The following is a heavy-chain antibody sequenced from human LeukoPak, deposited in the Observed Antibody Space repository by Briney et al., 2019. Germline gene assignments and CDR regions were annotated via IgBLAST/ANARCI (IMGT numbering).Heavy chain of an antibody. CDR2: ISSTSRYI. Sequence: GGSLRLSCAASAFSFSSYSINWVRQAPGKGLEWVSSISSTSRYIYYADSLKAPFTISRDNAKTSLFLQMNSLRAEETALYYCARGEGVPAAGRSQREQGHYFDYWGQGTLVTVSS. CDR1: AFSFSSYS. J-gene: IGHJ4*02. D-gene: IGHD6-13*01. CDR3: ARGEGVPAAGRSQREQGHYFDY. V-gene: IGHV3-21*01.